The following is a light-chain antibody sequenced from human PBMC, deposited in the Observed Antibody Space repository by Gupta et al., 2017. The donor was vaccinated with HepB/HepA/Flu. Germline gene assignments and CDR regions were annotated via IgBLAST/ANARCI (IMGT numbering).Light chain of an antibody. J-gene: IGKJ4*01. Sequence: EIVLTQSPGTLSLSPGERATRSCRASQSVSSSYLAWYQQKPGQAPRLLIYGASSRAPGVPDRFSGSGSGTEFTLTISRLEPEDFAVYYCQQYCSSPITFGRGTXVEIK. CDR2: GAS. CDR1: QSVSSSY. CDR3: QQYCSSPIT. V-gene: IGKV3-20*01.